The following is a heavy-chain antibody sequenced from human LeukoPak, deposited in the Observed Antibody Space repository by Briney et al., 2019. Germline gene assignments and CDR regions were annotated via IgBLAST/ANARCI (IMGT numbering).Heavy chain of an antibody. V-gene: IGHV4-39*07. CDR2: IYYSGST. J-gene: IGHJ4*02. CDR3: ARGTRGSDSSFDF. CDR1: GDSSDNNGFY. D-gene: IGHD1-1*01. Sequence: SETLSLTCTVSGDSSDNNGFYWGWIRQPPGKGLGWIGNIYYSGSTYYNPSLKSRVTTSVDTSKNQFSLKLSSVTAADTAVYYCARGTRGSDSSFDFWGQGTLVTVSS.